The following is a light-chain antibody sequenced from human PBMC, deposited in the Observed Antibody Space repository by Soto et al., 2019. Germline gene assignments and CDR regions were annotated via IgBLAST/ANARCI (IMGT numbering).Light chain of an antibody. CDR1: QDISGW. Sequence: DIQMTQSPSSVSASVGDRVTITCRASQDISGWLAWYQQKPGKAPKLLIYAASSLQSGVPSRFSGSGSGTYFTLTITSLQSEDFATYYCLQADTFPITVGQGTRVEIK. J-gene: IGKJ5*01. CDR3: LQADTFPIT. V-gene: IGKV1-12*01. CDR2: AAS.